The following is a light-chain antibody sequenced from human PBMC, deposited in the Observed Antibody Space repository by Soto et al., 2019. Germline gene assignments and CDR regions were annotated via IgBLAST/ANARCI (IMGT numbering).Light chain of an antibody. Sequence: QSVLTQPPSVSGAPGQRVTISCTGSSSNIGAGYDVHWYQQLPGTAPKLLIYGNSNRPSGVPDRFSGSKSGTSASLAITGLRAGDGADYYCQSYDSSLSGWVFAGGTK. CDR1: SSNIGAGYD. CDR2: GNS. J-gene: IGLJ3*02. CDR3: QSYDSSLSGWV. V-gene: IGLV1-40*01.